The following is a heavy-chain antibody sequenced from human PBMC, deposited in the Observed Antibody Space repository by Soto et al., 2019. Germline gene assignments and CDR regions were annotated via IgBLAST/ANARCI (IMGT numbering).Heavy chain of an antibody. Sequence: GGSLRLSCAASGFTFSSYAMSWVRQAPGKGLEWVAVISSDGSSKYYGDSVRGRFTISRDNSKNTLFLEMSSLRSEDTAVYYCAKDRGLAESGRWSHYYYGTDVWGQGTTVTSP. D-gene: IGHD1-26*01. J-gene: IGHJ6*02. CDR1: GFTFSSYA. CDR3: AKDRGLAESGRWSHYYYGTDV. V-gene: IGHV3-30*18. CDR2: ISSDGSSK.